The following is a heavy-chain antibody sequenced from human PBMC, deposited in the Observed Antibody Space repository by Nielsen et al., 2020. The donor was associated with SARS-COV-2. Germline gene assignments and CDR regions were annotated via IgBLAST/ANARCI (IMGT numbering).Heavy chain of an antibody. D-gene: IGHD4-17*01. J-gene: IGHJ3*02. V-gene: IGHV3-21*01. CDR2: ISSSSSYI. Sequence: GGSLRLSCAASGFTFSSYSMNWVRQAPGKGLEWVSSISSSSSYIYYADSVKGRFTISRDNAKNSLYLQMNSLRAEDTAVYYCARSAVTPDAFDIWGQGTMVTVSS. CDR3: ARSAVTPDAFDI. CDR1: GFTFSSYS.